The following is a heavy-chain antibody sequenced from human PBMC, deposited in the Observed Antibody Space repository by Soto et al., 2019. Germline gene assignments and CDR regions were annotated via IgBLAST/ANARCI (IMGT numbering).Heavy chain of an antibody. CDR1: GFMFSNFW. V-gene: IGHV3-74*01. Sequence: GGSLRLSCGASGFMFSNFWFHWVRQAPGKGLVWVARINTDGSTLSYADSVKGRFTISRDNAKNTLYLQMNSLGAEDTGVYYCARQTGLGATNYWGQGTMVTVSS. D-gene: IGHD1-26*01. CDR2: INTDGSTL. CDR3: ARQTGLGATNY. J-gene: IGHJ4*02.